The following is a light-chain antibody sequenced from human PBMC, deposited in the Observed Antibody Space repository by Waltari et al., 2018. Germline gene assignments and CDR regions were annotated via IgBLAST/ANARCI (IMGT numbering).Light chain of an antibody. Sequence: SALTQPASVSGSPGQAIIISCTGTGSDVGGYDYVSWYQQYPGKAPRLIFYDVYNRPSGVSNRFSVSKSDNTASLTISVLQAQDESVYYCISYTSSGVVFGGCTKLTVL. CDR2: DVY. CDR1: GSDVGGYDY. J-gene: IGLJ2*01. V-gene: IGLV2-14*01. CDR3: ISYTSSGVV.